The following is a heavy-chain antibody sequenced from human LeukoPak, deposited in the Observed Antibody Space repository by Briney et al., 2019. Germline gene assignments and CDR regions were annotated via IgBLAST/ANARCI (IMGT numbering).Heavy chain of an antibody. Sequence: ASVKVSCKASGGTFSSYAISWVRQAPGQGLEWMGGIIPIFGTASYAQKFQGRVTITADESTSTAHMELSSLRSEDTAVYYCASSVAGTSDYFDYWGQGTLVTVSS. CDR1: GGTFSSYA. V-gene: IGHV1-69*13. CDR2: IIPIFGTA. D-gene: IGHD6-19*01. J-gene: IGHJ4*02. CDR3: ASSVAGTSDYFDY.